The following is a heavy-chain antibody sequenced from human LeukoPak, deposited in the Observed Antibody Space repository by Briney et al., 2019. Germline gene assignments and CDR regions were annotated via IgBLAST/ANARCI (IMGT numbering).Heavy chain of an antibody. CDR2: IIPILGIA. Sequence: SVKVSCKASGGTFSSYAISWVRQAPGQGLEWMGRIIPILGIANYAQTFQGRVTITAYKSTSTAYLELSSLRSEDTAVYYCARDSRGYCSSTSCHAIGIYYYYYGMDIWGQGTMVTVSS. CDR1: GGTFSSYA. D-gene: IGHD2-2*01. V-gene: IGHV1-69*04. CDR3: ARDSRGYCSSTSCHAIGIYYYYYGMDI. J-gene: IGHJ6*02.